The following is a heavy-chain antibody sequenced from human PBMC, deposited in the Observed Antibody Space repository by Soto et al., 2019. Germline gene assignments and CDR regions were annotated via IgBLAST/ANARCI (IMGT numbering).Heavy chain of an antibody. V-gene: IGHV3-23*01. D-gene: IGHD5-18*01. J-gene: IGHJ4*02. CDR3: PKVLDASMVVNGYLY. CDR1: GFTYSSYA. Sequence: EVQLLESGGGLVQPGGSLRLSCAASGFTYSSYAMSWVRQAPGKGLEWVSAIGGSGDSTYYADSVKGRFTISRDNSKNTLYLQVNSLRAEDTAVYYCPKVLDASMVVNGYLYWGQGTLVTVSS. CDR2: IGGSGDST.